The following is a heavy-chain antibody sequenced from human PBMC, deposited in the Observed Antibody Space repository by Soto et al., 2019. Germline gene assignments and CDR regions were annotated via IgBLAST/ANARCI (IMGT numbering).Heavy chain of an antibody. J-gene: IGHJ4*02. D-gene: IGHD3-10*01. Sequence: SETLSLTCTVSGGSISSSSYYWGWIRQPPGKGLEWIGSIYYSGSTYYNPSLKSRVTISVDTSKNQFSLKLSSVTAADTAVYYCARSYYYGSGSYPYYFDYWGQGTLVTVSS. CDR2: IYYSGST. V-gene: IGHV4-39*01. CDR3: ARSYYYGSGSYPYYFDY. CDR1: GGSISSSSYY.